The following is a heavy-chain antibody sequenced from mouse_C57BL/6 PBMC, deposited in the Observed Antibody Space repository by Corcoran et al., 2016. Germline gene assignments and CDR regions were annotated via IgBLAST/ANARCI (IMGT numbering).Heavy chain of an antibody. CDR3: ARRENCTYYAMDY. V-gene: IGHV1-26*01. CDR2: INPNNGGT. D-gene: IGHD4-1*01. CDR1: GYTFTDYY. J-gene: IGHJ4*01. Sequence: EVQLQQSGPELVKPGASVKISCKASGYTFTDYYMNWVKQSHGKSLEWIGDINPNNGGTSYNQKFKGKATLTVDKSSSTAYMELRSLTSEDSAVYYCARRENCTYYAMDYWGQGTSVTVSS.